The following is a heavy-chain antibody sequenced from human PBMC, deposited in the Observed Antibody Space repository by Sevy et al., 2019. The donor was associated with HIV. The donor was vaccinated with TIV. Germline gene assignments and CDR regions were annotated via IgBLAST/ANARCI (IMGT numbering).Heavy chain of an antibody. J-gene: IGHJ6*02. CDR1: GYSFTSYW. Sequence: GESLKISCKGSGYSFTSYWIGWVRQMPGKGLEWMGIIYPGDSDTRYSPSFQGQVTISADKSISTAYLQWSSLKASDTAMYYCARQGSLGRYYYYYYGMDVWCQGTTVTVSS. D-gene: IGHD3-16*01. V-gene: IGHV5-51*01. CDR3: ARQGSLGRYYYYYYGMDV. CDR2: IYPGDSDT.